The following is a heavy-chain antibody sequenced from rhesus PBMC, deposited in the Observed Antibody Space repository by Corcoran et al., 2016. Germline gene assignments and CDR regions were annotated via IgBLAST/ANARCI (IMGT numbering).Heavy chain of an antibody. CDR1: GGSISSSY. J-gene: IGHJ2*01. D-gene: IGHD3-34*01. V-gene: IGHV4-169*01. CDR2: IYGSGSST. CDR3: ARRLGQYWYFDL. Sequence: QLQLQESGPGLVKPSETLSVTCAVSGGSISSSYWSWIRQAPGKGLEWIGYIYGSGSSTNSNPSLKSRVTLSVDTSKNQLSLKLSSVTTADTAVYYCARRLGQYWYFDLWGPGTPITISS.